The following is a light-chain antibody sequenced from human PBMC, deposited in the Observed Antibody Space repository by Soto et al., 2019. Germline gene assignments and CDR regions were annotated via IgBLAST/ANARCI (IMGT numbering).Light chain of an antibody. CDR2: EDT. J-gene: IGLJ1*01. V-gene: IGLV1-51*02. CDR1: SSNIENNY. Sequence: QSVLTQPPSVSAAPRQKVTISCSGSSSNIENNYVSWYQQLPGTAPKLLIYEDTTRPSGIPDRFSGSKSGTSATLGITGLQTGDEADYYCATWDSSLSAGVFGTGTKVTVL. CDR3: ATWDSSLSAGV.